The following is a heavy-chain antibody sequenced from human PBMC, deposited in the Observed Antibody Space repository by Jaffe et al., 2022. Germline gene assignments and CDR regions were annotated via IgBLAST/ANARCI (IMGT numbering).Heavy chain of an antibody. Sequence: QVTLKESGPVLVKPTETLTLTCTVSGFSLSNARMGVSWIRQPPGKALEWLAHIFSNDEKSYSTSLKSRLTISKDTSKSQVVLTMTNMDPVDTATYYCARTQGYCSGGSCYSRARHYYYYYMDVWGKGTTVTVSS. J-gene: IGHJ6*03. V-gene: IGHV2-26*01. CDR3: ARTQGYCSGGSCYSRARHYYYYYMDV. CDR1: GFSLSNARMG. CDR2: IFSNDEK. D-gene: IGHD2-15*01.